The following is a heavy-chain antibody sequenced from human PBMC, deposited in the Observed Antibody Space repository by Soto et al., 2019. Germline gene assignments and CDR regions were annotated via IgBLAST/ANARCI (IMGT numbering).Heavy chain of an antibody. CDR3: XKDIYSALSYYYYGMDV. CDR1: GFTFSSYG. V-gene: IGHV3-30*18. CDR2: ISYDGSNK. J-gene: IGHJ6*02. D-gene: IGHD6-6*01. Sequence: PGGSLRLSCAASGFTFSSYGMHWVRQAPGKGLEWVAVISYDGSNKYYADSVKGRFTISRDNSKNTLYLQMNSLRAEDTAVYYRXKDIYSALSYYYYGMDVWGQGTTVTVSS.